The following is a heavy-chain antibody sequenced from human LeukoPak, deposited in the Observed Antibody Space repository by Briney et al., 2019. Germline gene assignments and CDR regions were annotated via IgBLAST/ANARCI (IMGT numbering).Heavy chain of an antibody. CDR3: ATRDRAFDY. J-gene: IGHJ4*02. CDR1: GYTFTSYY. CDR2: INPSGGST. Sequence: GASVKVSCKASGYTFTSYYMHWVRQAPGQGLEGMGIINPSGGSTSYAQKFQGRVTITADESTSTAYMELSSLRSEDTAVYYCATRDRAFDYWGQGTLVTVSS. V-gene: IGHV1-46*01.